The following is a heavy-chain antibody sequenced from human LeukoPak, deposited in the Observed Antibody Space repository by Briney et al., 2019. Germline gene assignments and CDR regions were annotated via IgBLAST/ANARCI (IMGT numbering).Heavy chain of an antibody. Sequence: GGSLRLSCAASGFTFSSYAMHWVRQAPGKGLEWVAVISYDGSNKYYADSVKGRFTISRDNSKNTLYLQMNSLRAEDTAVYYCARDLPGYCSSTSCYSYYYYGMDVWGQGTTVTVSS. J-gene: IGHJ6*02. D-gene: IGHD2-2*02. V-gene: IGHV3-30-3*01. CDR1: GFTFSSYA. CDR2: ISYDGSNK. CDR3: ARDLPGYCSSTSCYSYYYYGMDV.